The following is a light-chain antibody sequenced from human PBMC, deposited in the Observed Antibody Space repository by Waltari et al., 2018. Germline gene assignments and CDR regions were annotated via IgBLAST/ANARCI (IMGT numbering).Light chain of an antibody. Sequence: QSVLTQPPSVSAAPGQKVTISCSGSSSNIGNNYVSWYQQLPGTAPKLLIYDKNKRPSGIPDRFSGSKSGTSATLGITGLQTGDEADYYCGTWDSSLSAGQGVFGGGTKLTVL. CDR3: GTWDSSLSAGQGV. J-gene: IGLJ2*01. CDR2: DKN. CDR1: SSNIGNNY. V-gene: IGLV1-51*01.